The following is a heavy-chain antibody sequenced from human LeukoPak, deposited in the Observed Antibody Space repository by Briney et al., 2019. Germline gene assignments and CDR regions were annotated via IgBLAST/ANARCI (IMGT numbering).Heavy chain of an antibody. Sequence: SETLSLTCAAYGGSFSGYYWSWIRQPPGKGLEWIGEINHSGSTNYNPSLKSRVTISVDTSKNQFSLKLSSVTAADTAVYYCARGVRITMVRGAVHDYWGQGTLVTVSS. CDR3: ARGVRITMVRGAVHDY. CDR2: INHSGST. V-gene: IGHV4-34*01. CDR1: GGSFSGYY. D-gene: IGHD3-10*01. J-gene: IGHJ4*02.